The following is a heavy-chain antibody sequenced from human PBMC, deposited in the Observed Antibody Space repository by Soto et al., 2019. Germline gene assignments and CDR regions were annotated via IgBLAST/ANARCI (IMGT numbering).Heavy chain of an antibody. CDR1: GGAISSGGYY. D-gene: IGHD3-22*01. V-gene: IGHV4-31*03. Sequence: SETLSLTCTVSGGAISSGGYYWRGSRQHPGKGMEWIGYIYYRGSTYYNPSLKSRVTISVDTSKNPFSLKLSCVTAADTAVYYCARAGRIRSGHYYDSSGYPLRGQGTMVTVSS. CDR2: IYYRGST. J-gene: IGHJ3*01. CDR3: ARAGRIRSGHYYDSSGYPL.